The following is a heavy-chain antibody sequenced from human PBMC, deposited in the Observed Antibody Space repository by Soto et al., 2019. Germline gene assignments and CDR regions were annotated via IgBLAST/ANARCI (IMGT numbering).Heavy chain of an antibody. J-gene: IGHJ6*02. CDR2: IYPGDSDA. CDR1: GYSLPSYW. CDR3: AADTARTYYFYAMDV. D-gene: IGHD5-18*01. Sequence: SLKISCKGSGYSLPSYWIGWVRQTPGKGLEWMGIIYPGDSDARYSPSFQGQVTISVDKSISTAYLQWSSLKASDTATYYCAADTARTYYFYAMDVWGQGTTVTVSS. V-gene: IGHV5-51*01.